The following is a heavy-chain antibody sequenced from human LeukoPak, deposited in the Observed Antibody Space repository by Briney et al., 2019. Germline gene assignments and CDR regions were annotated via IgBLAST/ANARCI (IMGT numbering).Heavy chain of an antibody. D-gene: IGHD5-24*01. CDR1: GFTFSTSW. Sequence: GGSLRLSCAASGFTFSTSWMSWVRQAPGKGLEWVSYISSSSSTIYYADSVKGRFTISRDNAKNSLYLQMNSLRAEDTAVYYCARGGGRDGYNYPDAFDIWGQGTMVTVSS. CDR3: ARGGGRDGYNYPDAFDI. J-gene: IGHJ3*02. CDR2: ISSSSSTI. V-gene: IGHV3-48*04.